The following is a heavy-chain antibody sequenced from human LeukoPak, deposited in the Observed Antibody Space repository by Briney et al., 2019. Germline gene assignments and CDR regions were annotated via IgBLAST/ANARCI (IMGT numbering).Heavy chain of an antibody. D-gene: IGHD2-2*01. CDR2: IYYSGST. J-gene: IGHJ3*02. V-gene: IGHV4-39*01. CDR3: ARRCSSTSCYSGAFDI. Sequence: SETLSLTCTVSGGSISSSSYYWGWIRQPPGKGLEWIGSIYYSGSTYYNPSLKSRVTISVDTSKNQFSLKLSSVTAADTAVYYCARRCSSTSCYSGAFDIGGQGTMVTVSS. CDR1: GGSISSSSYY.